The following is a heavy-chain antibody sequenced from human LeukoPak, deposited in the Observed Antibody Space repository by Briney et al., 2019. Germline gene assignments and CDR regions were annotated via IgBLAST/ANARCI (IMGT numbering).Heavy chain of an antibody. CDR1: GFTFSSYS. CDR3: ASAGFKYSGYDPSDY. D-gene: IGHD5-12*01. Sequence: NPGGSLRLSCAASGFTFSSYSMNWVRQAPGKGLEWASSISSSSSYIYYADSVKGRFTISRDDAKNSLYLQMNSLRAEDTAGYYCASAGFKYSGYDPSDYWGQGTLVTVSS. CDR2: ISSSSSYI. V-gene: IGHV3-21*01. J-gene: IGHJ4*02.